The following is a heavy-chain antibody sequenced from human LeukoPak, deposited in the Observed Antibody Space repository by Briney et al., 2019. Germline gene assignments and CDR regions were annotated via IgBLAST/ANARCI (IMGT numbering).Heavy chain of an antibody. D-gene: IGHD3-10*01. V-gene: IGHV1-2*02. CDR3: ARDPPSRGWFDP. Sequence: ASVKVSCKASGYTFTGYYMHWVRQAPGQGLEWMGWINPNSGGTNYAQKFQGRVTMTRDTSISTAYMELSRLGSDDTAVYYCARDPPSRGWFDPWGQGTLVTVSS. J-gene: IGHJ5*02. CDR1: GYTFTGYY. CDR2: INPNSGGT.